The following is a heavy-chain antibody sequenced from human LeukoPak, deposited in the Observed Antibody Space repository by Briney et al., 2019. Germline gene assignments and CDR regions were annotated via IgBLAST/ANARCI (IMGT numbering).Heavy chain of an antibody. CDR2: ISAYNGNT. CDR3: ARDRYSSGCPGY. J-gene: IGHJ4*02. V-gene: IGHV1-18*01. CDR1: GYTFTSYG. D-gene: IGHD6-19*01. Sequence: GASVTVSCTASGYTFTSYGISWVRPAPGQGLEWMGWISAYNGNTNYAQKLQGRVTMTTDTSTSTAYMELRSLRSDDTAVYYCARDRYSSGCPGYWGQGTLVTVSS.